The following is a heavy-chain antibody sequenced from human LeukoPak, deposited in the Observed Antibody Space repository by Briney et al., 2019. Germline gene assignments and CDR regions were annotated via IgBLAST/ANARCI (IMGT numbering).Heavy chain of an antibody. CDR2: ISYDGSNK. CDR1: GFTFSSYG. D-gene: IGHD3-22*01. V-gene: IGHV3-30*18. Sequence: GGSLRLSCAASGFTFSSYGMHWVRQAPGKGLEWVAVISYDGSNKYYADSVKGRFTISRDNSKNTLYLQMNSLRAEDTAVYYCAKGYDYYDSIGPHPIDYWGQGTLVTVSS. J-gene: IGHJ4*02. CDR3: AKGYDYYDSIGPHPIDY.